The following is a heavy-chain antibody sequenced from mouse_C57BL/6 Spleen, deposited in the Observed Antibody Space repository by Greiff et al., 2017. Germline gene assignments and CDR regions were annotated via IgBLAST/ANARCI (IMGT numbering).Heavy chain of an antibody. V-gene: IGHV1-76*01. Sequence: VMLVESGAELVRPGASVKLSCKASGYTFTDYYINWVKQRPGQGLEWIARIYPGSGNTYYNEKFKGKATLTAEKSSSTAYMQLSSLTSEDSAVYFCARNCVLYAMDYWGQGTSVTVSS. D-gene: IGHD4-1*01. CDR1: GYTFTDYY. CDR3: ARNCVLYAMDY. CDR2: IYPGSGNT. J-gene: IGHJ4*01.